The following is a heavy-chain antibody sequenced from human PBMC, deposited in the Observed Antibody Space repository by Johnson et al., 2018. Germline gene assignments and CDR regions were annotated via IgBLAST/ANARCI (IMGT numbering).Heavy chain of an antibody. J-gene: IGHJ1*01. CDR1: GGTFSSYA. CDR3: ARDGGYCSSTSCYTGEYFQH. Sequence: VQLLESGAEVKKPGSSVKVSCEASGGTFSSYAISWVRQAPGQWLEWMGRIIPILGIANYAQKFQGRVTITADKSTRTAYMELSSRRSEDTAVYYCARDGGYCSSTSCYTGEYFQHWGQGTLVTGSS. D-gene: IGHD2-2*02. V-gene: IGHV1-69*09. CDR2: IIPILGIA.